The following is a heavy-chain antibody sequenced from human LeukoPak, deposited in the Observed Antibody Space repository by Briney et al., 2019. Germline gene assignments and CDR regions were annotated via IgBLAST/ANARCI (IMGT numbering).Heavy chain of an antibody. Sequence: HPGGSLRLSCAASGFTFSSYWMHWVRQAPGKGLVRVSRINSDGSSTSYADSVKGRFTISRDNARNTLYLQMNSLRAEDTAVYYCAPTTSRPIDYWGQGTLVTVSS. CDR3: APTTSRPIDY. D-gene: IGHD1-1*01. CDR2: INSDGSST. J-gene: IGHJ4*02. V-gene: IGHV3-74*01. CDR1: GFTFSSYW.